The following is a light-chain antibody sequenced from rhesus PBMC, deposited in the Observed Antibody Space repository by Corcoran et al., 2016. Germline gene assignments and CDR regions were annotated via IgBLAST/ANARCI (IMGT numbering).Light chain of an antibody. CDR1: QSVSSS. V-gene: IGKV3-24*01. J-gene: IGKJ2*01. CDR3: QHSHGTPYN. Sequence: EIVMTQSPATLSLSPGERATLSCRASQSVSSSLAWYKQKPGQAPRRRIYGASSRATGVPDRFSGSGSGTDFTLTISSLEPEDVATYYCQHSHGTPYNFGQGTKVEIK. CDR2: GAS.